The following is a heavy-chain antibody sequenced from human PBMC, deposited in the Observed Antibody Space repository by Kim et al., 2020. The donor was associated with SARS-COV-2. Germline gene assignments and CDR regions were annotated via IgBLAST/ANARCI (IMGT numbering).Heavy chain of an antibody. CDR2: IYYSDNT. CDR3: ARGNTAVVWFDH. Sequence: SETLSLTCTVSDASITVTNYYWSWIRQPPGKGLEWIGYIYYSDNTNYNPALKSRITMSIYTSNNQFSLTLKSVTAADTALYYCARGNTAVVWFDHWGRGT. J-gene: IGHJ5*02. CDR1: DASITVTNYY. V-gene: IGHV4-59*01. D-gene: IGHD5-18*01.